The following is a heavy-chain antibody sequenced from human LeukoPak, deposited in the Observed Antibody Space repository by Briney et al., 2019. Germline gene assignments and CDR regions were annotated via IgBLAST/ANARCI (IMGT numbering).Heavy chain of an antibody. CDR2: ISYDGSNK. Sequence: GGSLRLSCAASGFTFSSYAMHWVRQAPGKGLEWVAVISYDGSNKYYADSVKGRFTISRDNSKNTLYLQMNSLRAEDTAVYYCASDSDYGEYYLDYWGQGTLVTVSS. D-gene: IGHD4-17*01. J-gene: IGHJ4*02. V-gene: IGHV3-30*04. CDR1: GFTFSSYA. CDR3: ASDSDYGEYYLDY.